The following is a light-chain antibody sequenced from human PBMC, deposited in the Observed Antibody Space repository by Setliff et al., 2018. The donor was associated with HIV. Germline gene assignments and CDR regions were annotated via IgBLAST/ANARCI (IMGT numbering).Light chain of an antibody. Sequence: QSALAQPPSVSGAPGQRVTISCTGGSSNIGAGYDVHWYQQLPGTPPKLLIYGNSYRPSGVPDQFSGSKSGTSASLAITGLQAEDEADYYCQSYDSSLSGYVFGTGTKVTVL. CDR1: SSNIGAGYD. CDR3: QSYDSSLSGYV. CDR2: GNS. J-gene: IGLJ1*01. V-gene: IGLV1-40*01.